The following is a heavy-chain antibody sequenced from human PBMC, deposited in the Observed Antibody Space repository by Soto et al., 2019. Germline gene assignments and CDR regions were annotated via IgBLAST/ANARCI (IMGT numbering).Heavy chain of an antibody. CDR1: GYAFTTYD. CDR2: MNPNSGHT. Sequence: QVQLVQSGAEVKKPGASVKVSCKASGYAFTTYDINWVRQATGQGPERMGWMNPNSGHTVYAQKFQGRVTVTRDTSINTAYMELSSLRSEDTVVYYCSGGSMWFGGSGMDVWGQGTTVTVSS. J-gene: IGHJ6*02. D-gene: IGHD3-10*01. CDR3: SGGSMWFGGSGMDV. V-gene: IGHV1-8*01.